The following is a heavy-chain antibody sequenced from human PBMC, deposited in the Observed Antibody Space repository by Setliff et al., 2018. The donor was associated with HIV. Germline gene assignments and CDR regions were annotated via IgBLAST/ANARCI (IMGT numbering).Heavy chain of an antibody. D-gene: IGHD5-12*01. Sequence: SETLSLTCTVSGDSIISGDYYWSWIRQSPGKGLEWIGEINHSGDTNYNPSLKSRVTISVDTSKNQFSLNLNSVTAADTAVYYCARLGAEDFSDYDWVDYWGQGTLVTVSS. V-gene: IGHV4-61*08. CDR3: ARLGAEDFSDYDWVDY. CDR2: INHSGDT. CDR1: GDSIISGDYY. J-gene: IGHJ4*02.